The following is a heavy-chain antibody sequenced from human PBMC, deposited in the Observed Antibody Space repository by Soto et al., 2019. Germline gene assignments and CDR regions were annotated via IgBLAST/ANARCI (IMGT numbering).Heavy chain of an antibody. CDR2: INAGNGNT. V-gene: IGHV1-3*01. D-gene: IGHD1-26*01. CDR3: ARGLGLYYFDY. J-gene: IGHJ4*02. CDR1: GYAFTGYA. Sequence: ASVKVSYKASGYAFTGYAMHWVRQATGQRLEWMGWINAGNGNTKYSQKFQGRVTITRDTSASTAYMELSSLRSEDTAVYYCARGLGLYYFDYWGQGTLVTVSS.